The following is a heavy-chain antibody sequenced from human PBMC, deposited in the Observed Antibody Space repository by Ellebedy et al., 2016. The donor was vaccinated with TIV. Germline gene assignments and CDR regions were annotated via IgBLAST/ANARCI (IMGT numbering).Heavy chain of an antibody. Sequence: GGSLRHSCAAPGFTFSSYGMHWVRQAPGKGLERVAVISYDGSNKYYADSVKGRFTISRDNSKNTLYLQMNSLRAEDTAVYYCAKDPGRYYDFWSGWLDNYYYYYGMDVWGQGTTVTVSS. D-gene: IGHD3-3*01. V-gene: IGHV3-30*18. J-gene: IGHJ6*02. CDR2: ISYDGSNK. CDR3: AKDPGRYYDFWSGWLDNYYYYYGMDV. CDR1: GFTFSSYG.